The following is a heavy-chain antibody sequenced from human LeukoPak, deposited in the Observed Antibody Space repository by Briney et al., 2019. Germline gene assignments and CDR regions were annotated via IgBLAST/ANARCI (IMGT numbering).Heavy chain of an antibody. CDR1: GYTFTGHY. V-gene: IGHV1-2*02. CDR2: INPNNGGT. D-gene: IGHD2-2*01. Sequence: ASVKVSCKASGYTFTGHYMHWVRQAPGQGLEWMGWINPNNGGTDYAQKFQGRVTMTRVTSISTAYMELSRLRSDDTAVYYCARDHVVVPGGYEAHYYGMDVWGQGTTVTVSS. J-gene: IGHJ6*02. CDR3: ARDHVVVPGGYEAHYYGMDV.